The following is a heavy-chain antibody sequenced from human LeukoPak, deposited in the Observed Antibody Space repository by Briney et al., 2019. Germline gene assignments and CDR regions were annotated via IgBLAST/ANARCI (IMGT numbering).Heavy chain of an antibody. D-gene: IGHD3-16*01. CDR1: GFTVSSNY. J-gene: IGHJ3*02. Sequence: GGSLRLSCAASGFTVSSNYMSWVRQAPGKGLEWGSVIYSGGSTYYADSVKGRFTISRDNSKNTLYLQMNSLRAEDTAVYYCARALGAYAFDIWGQGTMVTVSS. V-gene: IGHV3-53*01. CDR3: ARALGAYAFDI. CDR2: IYSGGST.